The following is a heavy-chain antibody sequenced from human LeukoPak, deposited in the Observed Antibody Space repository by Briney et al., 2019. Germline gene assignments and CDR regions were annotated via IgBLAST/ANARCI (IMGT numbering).Heavy chain of an antibody. CDR3: ARALAGITMVHPSHWFDP. D-gene: IGHD3-10*01. CDR2: IYHSGST. J-gene: IGHJ5*02. V-gene: IGHV4-4*02. Sequence: SETLSLTCGVSGGSISRSNWWSWVRQPPGKGLEWIGEIYHSGSTNYNPSLKSRVTISVDKSKNQFSLKLSSVTAADTAVYYCARALAGITMVHPSHWFDPWGQGTLVTVSS. CDR1: GGSISRSNW.